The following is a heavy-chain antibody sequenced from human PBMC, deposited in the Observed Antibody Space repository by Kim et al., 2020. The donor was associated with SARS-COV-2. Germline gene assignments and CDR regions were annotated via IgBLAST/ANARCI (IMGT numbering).Heavy chain of an antibody. J-gene: IGHJ6*02. V-gene: IGHV4-39*07. Sequence: SETLSLTCTVSGGSISSSSYYWGWIRQPPGKGLEWIGSIYYSGSTYYNPSLKSRVTISVDTSKNQFSLKLSSVTAADTAVYYCARDLHYGDPRYYYYYGMDVWGQGTTVTVSS. CDR3: ARDLHYGDPRYYYYYGMDV. CDR1: GGSISSSSYY. D-gene: IGHD4-17*01. CDR2: IYYSGST.